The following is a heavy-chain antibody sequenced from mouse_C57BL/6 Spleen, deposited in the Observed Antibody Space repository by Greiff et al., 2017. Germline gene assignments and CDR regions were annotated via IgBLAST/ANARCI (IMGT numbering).Heavy chain of an antibody. D-gene: IGHD2-5*01. J-gene: IGHJ3*01. CDR3: ATYYSKDGFAY. CDR2: IDPSDSYT. V-gene: IGHV1-59*01. CDR1: GYTFTSYW. Sequence: QVQLQQPGAELVRPGTSVKLSCKASGYTFTSYWMHWVKQRPGQGLEWIGVIDPSDSYTNYNQKFKGKATLTVDTSSSTAYMQLSSLTSEDSAVYYCATYYSKDGFAYWGQGTLVTVSA.